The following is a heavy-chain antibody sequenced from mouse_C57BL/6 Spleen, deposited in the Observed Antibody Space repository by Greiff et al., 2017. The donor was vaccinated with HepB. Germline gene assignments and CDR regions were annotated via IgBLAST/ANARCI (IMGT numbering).Heavy chain of an antibody. D-gene: IGHD2-4*01. CDR3: ARNYDYDEYAMDY. Sequence: DVQLVESGGGLVKPGGSLKLSCAASGFTFSDYGMHWVRQAPEKGLEWVAYISSGSSTIYYADTVKGRFTISRDNDKNTLFLQMTSLRSEDTALYYGARNYDYDEYAMDYWGQGTSVTVSS. CDR1: GFTFSDYG. CDR2: ISSGSSTI. J-gene: IGHJ4*01. V-gene: IGHV5-17*01.